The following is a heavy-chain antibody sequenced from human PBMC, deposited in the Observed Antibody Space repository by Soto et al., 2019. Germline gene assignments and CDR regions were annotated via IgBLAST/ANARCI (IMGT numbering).Heavy chain of an antibody. CDR2: IWYDGSNI. D-gene: IGHD6-19*01. CDR3: ARDREQWLVGYYFDY. Sequence: PGGSLRLSCAASGFTFSRYGMHWVRQAPGRGLEWVAVIWYDGSNIYYADSVKGRFTISRDNSKDTLDLQMNGLRAEDTAVYYCARDREQWLVGYYFDYWGQGTLVTVSS. V-gene: IGHV3-33*01. CDR1: GFTFSRYG. J-gene: IGHJ4*02.